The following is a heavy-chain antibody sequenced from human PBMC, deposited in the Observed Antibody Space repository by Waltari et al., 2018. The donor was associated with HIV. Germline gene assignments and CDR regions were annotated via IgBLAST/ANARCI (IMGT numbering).Heavy chain of an antibody. CDR2: MSAKDKST. CDR3: AKESFAATGPLEW. V-gene: IGHV3-23*01. CDR1: GFALDTTG. Sequence: EVHLTESGGGLVQPGGSLRVSCLISGFALDTTGMTWVRQIPGRGLGWGSCMSAKDKSTQYADAVKGRFGISRDISKKTVFLQMDSLKSDDTATYFGAKESFAATGPLEWWGQGVLVTVAS. J-gene: IGHJ4*02. D-gene: IGHD2-8*02.